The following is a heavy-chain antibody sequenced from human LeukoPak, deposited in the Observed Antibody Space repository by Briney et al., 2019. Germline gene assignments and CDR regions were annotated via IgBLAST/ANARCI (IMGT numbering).Heavy chain of an antibody. Sequence: NAGGSLRLSCAASGFTFSSYSMNWVRQAPGKGLEWVSSISGSSSYIYYADSVKGRFTISRDNAKNSLYLQMNSLRAEDTAVYYCARDGGPDIVVVPAAIRDYYYYYYMDVWGKGTTVTVSS. V-gene: IGHV3-21*01. CDR3: ARDGGPDIVVVPAAIRDYYYYYYMDV. D-gene: IGHD2-2*02. CDR1: GFTFSSYS. J-gene: IGHJ6*03. CDR2: ISGSSSYI.